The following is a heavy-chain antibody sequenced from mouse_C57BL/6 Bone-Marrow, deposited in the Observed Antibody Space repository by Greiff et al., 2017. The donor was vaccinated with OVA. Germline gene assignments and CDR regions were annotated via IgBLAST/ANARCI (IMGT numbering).Heavy chain of an antibody. Sequence: VQLKESGPELVKPGASVKIPCKASGYTFTDYNMDWVKQSHGKSLEWIGDINPNNGGTIYNQKFKGKATLTVDKSSSTAYMELRSLTSEDTAVYYCARRGLLRSLAYWGQGTLVTVSA. J-gene: IGHJ3*01. CDR3: ARRGLLRSLAY. D-gene: IGHD1-1*01. CDR1: GYTFTDYN. CDR2: INPNNGGT. V-gene: IGHV1-18*01.